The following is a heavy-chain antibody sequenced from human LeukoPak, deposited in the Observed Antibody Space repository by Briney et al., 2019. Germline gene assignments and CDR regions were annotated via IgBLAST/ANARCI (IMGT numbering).Heavy chain of an antibody. V-gene: IGHV4-4*07. Sequence: SETLSLTCTVSGDSINTYYWTWIRQSAGKGLEWIGRVFSSGTTNYNPSLKSRVTMSVDTSKNQFSLKLSSVTAAGTAVYYCARDEGLWFGEFYFDYWGQGTLVTVSS. CDR3: ARDEGLWFGEFYFDY. CDR1: GDSINTYY. CDR2: VFSSGTT. J-gene: IGHJ4*02. D-gene: IGHD3-10*01.